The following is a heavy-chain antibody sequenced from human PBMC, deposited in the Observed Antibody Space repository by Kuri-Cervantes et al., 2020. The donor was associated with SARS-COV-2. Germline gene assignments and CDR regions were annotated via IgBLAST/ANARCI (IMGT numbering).Heavy chain of an antibody. Sequence: GESLKISCAASGFTFSSYAMSWVRQAPGKGLEWVSAISGSGGSTYYADSVKGRFTISRDNSKNTLYLQMNSLRAEDTAVYYCAKYQYDTDAFDIWGQGTMVTVSS. CDR2: ISGSGGST. D-gene: IGHD1-1*01. CDR3: AKYQYDTDAFDI. CDR1: GFTFSSYA. J-gene: IGHJ3*02. V-gene: IGHV3-23*01.